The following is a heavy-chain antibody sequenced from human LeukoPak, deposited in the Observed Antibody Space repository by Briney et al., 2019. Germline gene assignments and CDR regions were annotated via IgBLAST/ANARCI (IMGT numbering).Heavy chain of an antibody. J-gene: IGHJ6*02. CDR2: IIPIFGTA. CDR1: GGTFSSYA. Sequence: ASVKVSCKASGGTFSSYAISWVRQAPGQGLEWIGGIIPIFGTANYAQKFQGRVTITADESTSTAYMELSSLRSEDTAVYYCARGDYDILTGYYPPHYYYGMDVWGQGTTVTVSS. CDR3: ARGDYDILTGYYPPHYYYGMDV. V-gene: IGHV1-69*13. D-gene: IGHD3-9*01.